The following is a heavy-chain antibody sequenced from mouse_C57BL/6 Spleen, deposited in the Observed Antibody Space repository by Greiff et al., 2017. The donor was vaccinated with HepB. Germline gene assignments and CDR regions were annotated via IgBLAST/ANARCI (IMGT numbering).Heavy chain of an antibody. CDR1: GYTFTSYW. CDR2: IDPSDSYT. J-gene: IGHJ2*01. Sequence: QVQLQQPGAELVMPGASVKLSCKASGYTFTSYWMHWVKQRPGQGLEWIGEIDPSDSYTNYNQKFKGKSTLTVDKSSSTAYMQLSSLTSEDSAVYFCARSPTVVATDYWGQGTTLTVSS. CDR3: ARSPTVVATDY. D-gene: IGHD1-1*01. V-gene: IGHV1-69*01.